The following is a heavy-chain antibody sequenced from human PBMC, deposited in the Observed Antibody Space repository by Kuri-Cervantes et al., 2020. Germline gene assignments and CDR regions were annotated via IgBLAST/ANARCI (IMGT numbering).Heavy chain of an antibody. V-gene: IGHV1-24*01. CDR1: GYTLTELS. D-gene: IGHD3-16*01. J-gene: IGHJ4*02. CDR3: ATYEMEARGTSTDYVWGSYDY. CDR2: FDPEDGET. Sequence: ASVKVSCKVSGYTLTELSMHWVRQAPGKGLEWMGGFDPEDGETIYAQKFQGRVTMTEDTSTDTAYMELSSLRSEDTAVYYCATYEMEARGTSTDYVWGSYDYWGQGTLVTVSP.